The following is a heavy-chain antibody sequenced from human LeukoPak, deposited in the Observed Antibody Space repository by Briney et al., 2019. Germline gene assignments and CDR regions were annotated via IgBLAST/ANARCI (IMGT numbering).Heavy chain of an antibody. D-gene: IGHD2-2*01. Sequence: GGSLRLSCAASGFTFSNYAMSWVRQAPGKGLEWVSGINGGGGGGTFHADSVRGRFTISRDNSKNTLYLQMSSLRAEDTAVDYCAASLPNIVVVPAAKGPFGSWGQGTLVTVSS. V-gene: IGHV3-23*01. CDR2: INGGGGGGT. CDR3: AASLPNIVVVPAAKGPFGS. CDR1: GFTFSNYA. J-gene: IGHJ5*02.